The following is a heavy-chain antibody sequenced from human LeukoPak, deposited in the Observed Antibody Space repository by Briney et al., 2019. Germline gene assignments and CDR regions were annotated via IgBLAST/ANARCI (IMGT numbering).Heavy chain of an antibody. Sequence: PSETLSLTCTVSGGSISSSSYYWGWIRQPPGKGLEWIGSIYYSGSTHYNPSLKSRVTISVDTSKNQFSLKLSSVTAADTAVYYCARHGYSYGPGFDYWGQGTLVTVSS. CDR2: IYYSGST. J-gene: IGHJ4*02. CDR1: GGSISSSSYY. CDR3: ARHGYSYGPGFDY. V-gene: IGHV4-39*01. D-gene: IGHD5-18*01.